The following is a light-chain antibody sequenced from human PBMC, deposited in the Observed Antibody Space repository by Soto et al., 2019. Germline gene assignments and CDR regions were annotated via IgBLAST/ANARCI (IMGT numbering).Light chain of an antibody. CDR2: GAS. CDR1: QSVSSSY. J-gene: IGKJ1*01. V-gene: IGKV3-20*01. CDR3: QQYGSSRT. Sequence: EIVLTQSPGTLSLSPGERPTLSCRASQSVSSSYLAWYRPKPGQAPRLLIYGASSRATGIPGRLSGSGSGTDFTLTISRLEPEDFAVAYCQQYGSSRTFCQGTKVDIK.